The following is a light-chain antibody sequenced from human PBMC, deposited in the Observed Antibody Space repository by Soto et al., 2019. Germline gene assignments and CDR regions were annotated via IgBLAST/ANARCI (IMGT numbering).Light chain of an antibody. CDR1: QSFGGNY. CDR3: QQYGRSPWT. J-gene: IGKJ1*01. CDR2: NGA. Sequence: EIVLTQSPGTLSFSPGERATLSCRASQSFGGNYLAWYQQRPGQAPRLLIYNGAYRAAGIPDRFSGGGSGTDFTLSISRLEPEDFAVYHCQQYGRSPWTFGQGTKVEIK. V-gene: IGKV3-20*01.